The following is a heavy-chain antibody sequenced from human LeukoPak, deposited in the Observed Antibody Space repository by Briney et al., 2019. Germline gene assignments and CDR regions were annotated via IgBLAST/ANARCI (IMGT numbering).Heavy chain of an antibody. Sequence: GGSLRLSCAASGFTFSSYWMSWFRQAPGKGLEWVGFIRSKAYGGTTEYAASVKGRFTISRDDSKSIAYLQMNSLKTEDTAVYYCTRGGGLWYHDVTKDDYWGQGTLVTVSS. CDR2: IRSKAYGGTT. CDR1: GFTFSSYW. CDR3: TRGGGLWYHDVTKDDY. D-gene: IGHD3-10*01. J-gene: IGHJ4*02. V-gene: IGHV3-49*03.